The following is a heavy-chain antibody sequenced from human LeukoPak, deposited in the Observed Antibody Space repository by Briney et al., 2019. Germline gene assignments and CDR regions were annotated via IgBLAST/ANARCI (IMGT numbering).Heavy chain of an antibody. CDR1: GYTFSDYY. CDR3: ASTTELTTETTWYYYYMDV. J-gene: IGHJ6*03. V-gene: IGHV1-2*02. Sequence: GASVKVSCKASGYTFSDYYMHWVRQAPGQGLEWMGWINPNSGDTNYAQKFQGRVTMTRDTSISTAYMELSRLRSGDTAVYYCASTTELTTETTWYYYYMDVWGKGTTVTVSS. D-gene: IGHD4-11*01. CDR2: INPNSGDT.